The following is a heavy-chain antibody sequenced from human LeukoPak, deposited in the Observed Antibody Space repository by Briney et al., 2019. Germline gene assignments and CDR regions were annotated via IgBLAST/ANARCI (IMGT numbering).Heavy chain of an antibody. V-gene: IGHV4-38-2*02. CDR3: ATSPYYDILTGYYLEYYFDY. J-gene: IGHJ4*02. Sequence: SETLSLTCTVSGYSISSGYYWGWIRQPPGKGLEWIGSIYYSGSTYYNPSLKSRVTISVDTSKNQFSLKLSSVTAADTAVYYCATSPYYDILTGYYLEYYFDYWGQGTLVTVSS. CDR1: GYSISSGYY. CDR2: IYYSGST. D-gene: IGHD3-9*01.